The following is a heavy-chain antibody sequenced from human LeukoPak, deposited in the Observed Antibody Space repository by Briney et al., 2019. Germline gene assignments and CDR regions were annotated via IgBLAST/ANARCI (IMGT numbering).Heavy chain of an antibody. J-gene: IGHJ3*02. V-gene: IGHV4-39*07. Sequence: SETLSLTCTVSDGSINTPNYYWGWIRQPPGKGLEWIGNIFYRASTYYGPSLQSRVTQSLDTSKNQFSHNLNSVTAADTAVYYCAKTDGYGLIDIWGQRTMVTVSS. CDR1: DGSINTPNYY. D-gene: IGHD2-2*03. CDR2: IFYRAST. CDR3: AKTDGYGLIDI.